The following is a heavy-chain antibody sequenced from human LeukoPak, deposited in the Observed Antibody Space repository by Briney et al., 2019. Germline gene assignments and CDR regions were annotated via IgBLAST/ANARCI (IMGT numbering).Heavy chain of an antibody. CDR3: ARVVGAKDWFDP. CDR1: GYSISSGYY. Sequence: SETLSLTCAVSGYSISSGYYWGWIRQPPGKGLEWIGSIYHSGSTYYNPSLKSRVTISVDTSKNQFSLKLSSVTAADTAVYYCARVVGAKDWFDPWGQGALVTVSS. J-gene: IGHJ5*02. D-gene: IGHD1-26*01. CDR2: IYHSGST. V-gene: IGHV4-38-2*01.